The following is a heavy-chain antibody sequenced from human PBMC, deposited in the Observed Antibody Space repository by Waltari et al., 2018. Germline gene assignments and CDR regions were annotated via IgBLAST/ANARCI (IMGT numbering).Heavy chain of an antibody. J-gene: IGHJ6*02. CDR1: GFTFSGYA. V-gene: IGHV3-23*01. CDR2: ISGSGGNI. Sequence: EMQLLESGGGLVQPGESLRLSCAGSGFTFSGYAMSWVRQAPGKGLEWVSAISGSGGNIYYAGSVQGRFTISRDNSQNTLYLQMNNLRAEDTAVYYCATDQSRHLLVRDYYYHGMDVWGQGTTVTVSS. CDR3: ATDQSRHLLVRDYYYHGMDV. D-gene: IGHD1-26*01.